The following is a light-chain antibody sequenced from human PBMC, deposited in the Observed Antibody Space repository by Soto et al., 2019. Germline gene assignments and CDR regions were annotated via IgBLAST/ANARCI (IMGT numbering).Light chain of an antibody. Sequence: DIQMTQSPSSLSASIGDSVTITCRASQSISNYLNWFQQKPGKAPRLLIYAASDLQSGVPSRFSGSGSGTDFTLSISSLQPEDFGTYYCQESYSSPPKFTFGPGTKVDIK. CDR3: QESYSSPPKFT. J-gene: IGKJ3*01. CDR1: QSISNY. CDR2: AAS. V-gene: IGKV1-39*01.